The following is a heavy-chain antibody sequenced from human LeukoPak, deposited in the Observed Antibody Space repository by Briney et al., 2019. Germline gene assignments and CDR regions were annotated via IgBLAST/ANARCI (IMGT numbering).Heavy chain of an antibody. J-gene: IGHJ3*02. CDR1: GGSISSYY. D-gene: IGHD3-22*01. V-gene: IGHV4-59*01. CDR3: ARGLVDYYDSSGYYTNAFDI. CDR2: IYYSGST. Sequence: PSETLSLTCTVSGGSISSYYWSWIRQPPGKGLEWIGYIYYSGSTNYNPSLKSRVTISVDTSKNQFSLKLSSVTAADTAVYYCARGLVDYYDSSGYYTNAFDIWGQGTMVTVPS.